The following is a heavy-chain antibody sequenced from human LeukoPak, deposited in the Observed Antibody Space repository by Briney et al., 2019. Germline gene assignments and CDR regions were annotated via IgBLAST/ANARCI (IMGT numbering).Heavy chain of an antibody. V-gene: IGHV4-30-2*01. Sequence: NPSQTLSLTCAVSGGSISSGGYSWSWIRQPPGKGLEWIGYIYHSGSTYYNPSLKSRVTISVDTSKNQFSLKLSSVTAADTAVYYCARGYQGGPYFDYWGQGTLVTVSS. D-gene: IGHD2-2*01. CDR1: GGSISSGGYS. CDR3: ARGYQGGPYFDY. J-gene: IGHJ4*02. CDR2: IYHSGST.